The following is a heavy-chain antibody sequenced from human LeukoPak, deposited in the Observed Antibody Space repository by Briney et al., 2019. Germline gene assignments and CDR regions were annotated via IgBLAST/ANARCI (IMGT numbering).Heavy chain of an antibody. CDR2: IYPGDSDT. Sequence: GESLKISCKGSGYSFTSYWIGWVRQMPGKGLEWMGIIYPGDSDTRYSPSFQGQVTISADKSISTAYLQWSSLKASDTAMYYCVKYSSSWYESGYFQHWGQSTLVTVSS. CDR3: VKYSSSWYESGYFQH. D-gene: IGHD6-13*01. CDR1: GYSFTSYW. V-gene: IGHV5-51*01. J-gene: IGHJ1*01.